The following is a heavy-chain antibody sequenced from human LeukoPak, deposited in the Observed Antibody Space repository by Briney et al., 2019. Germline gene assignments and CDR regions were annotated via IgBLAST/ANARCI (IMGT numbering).Heavy chain of an antibody. D-gene: IGHD3-22*01. J-gene: IGHJ4*02. Sequence: SETLSLTCAVSGGSISSGGYPWSWIRQPPGKGLEWIGYIYHSGSTYYNPSLKSRVTISVDRSKNQFSLKLSSVTAADTAVYYCARGGYYDSSGYSHYDYWGQGTLVTVSS. V-gene: IGHV4-30-2*01. CDR1: GGSISSGGYP. CDR3: ARGGYYDSSGYSHYDY. CDR2: IYHSGST.